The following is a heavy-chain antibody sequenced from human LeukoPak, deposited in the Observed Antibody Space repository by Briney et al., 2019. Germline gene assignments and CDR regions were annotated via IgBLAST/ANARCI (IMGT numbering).Heavy chain of an antibody. D-gene: IGHD3-9*01. CDR2: ISYDGSNK. CDR3: AKEGEYFDWLFPDY. V-gene: IGHV3-30*18. CDR1: GFTFSSYG. J-gene: IGHJ4*02. Sequence: PPGGSPRLSFAAPGFTFSSYGIPWGRPAPGKGGGGGAVISYDGSNKYYADSVKGRFTISRDNSKNTLYLQMNSLRAEDTAVYYCAKEGEYFDWLFPDYWGQGTLVTVSS.